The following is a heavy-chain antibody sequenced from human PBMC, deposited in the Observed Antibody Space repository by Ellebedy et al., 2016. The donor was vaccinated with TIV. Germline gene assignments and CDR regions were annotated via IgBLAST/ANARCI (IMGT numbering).Heavy chain of an antibody. D-gene: IGHD3-10*01. J-gene: IGHJ4*02. CDR1: GFTFSTYT. Sequence: PGGSLRLSCAASGFTFSTYTMNWVGQAPGKGLEWISYIISTANTIYYAASVKGRFTISRDNAKNSLYLKMNSLRAEDTAVYYCARDTLLPATTGLDYWGPGTLVTVSS. V-gene: IGHV3-48*04. CDR3: ARDTLLPATTGLDY. CDR2: IISTANTI.